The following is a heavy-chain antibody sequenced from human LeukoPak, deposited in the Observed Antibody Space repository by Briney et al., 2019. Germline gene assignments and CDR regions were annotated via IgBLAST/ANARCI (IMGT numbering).Heavy chain of an antibody. V-gene: IGHV4-4*02. CDR3: TRESGAFSPFGF. Sequence: SGTLSLTCAVSGGSITTTNWWSWVRPPPGKGLEWIGEVHLNGATNYNPSLESRFSMSIDKSNNHLSLEVTSVTAADTAMYYCTRESGAFSPFGFWGQGTLVTVSS. CDR1: GGSITTTNW. J-gene: IGHJ4*02. D-gene: IGHD1-26*01. CDR2: VHLNGAT.